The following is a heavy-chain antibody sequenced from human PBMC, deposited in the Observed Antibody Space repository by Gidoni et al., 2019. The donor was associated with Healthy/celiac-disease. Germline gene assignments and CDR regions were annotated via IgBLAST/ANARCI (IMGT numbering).Heavy chain of an antibody. CDR3: ARGMTTVTKGRGGDAFDI. J-gene: IGHJ3*02. Sequence: QVQLQESGPGLVKPSGTLSLTCAVSGGSISSSNWWSWVRQPPGKGLEWIGEIYHSGSTNYNPSLKSRVTISVDKSKNQFSLKLSSVTAADTAVYYCARGMTTVTKGRGGDAFDIWGQGTMVTVSS. CDR1: GGSISSSNW. CDR2: IYHSGST. V-gene: IGHV4-4*02. D-gene: IGHD4-17*01.